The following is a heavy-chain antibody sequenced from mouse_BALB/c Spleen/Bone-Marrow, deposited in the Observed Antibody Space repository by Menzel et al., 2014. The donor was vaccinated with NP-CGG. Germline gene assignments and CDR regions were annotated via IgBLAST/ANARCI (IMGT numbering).Heavy chain of an antibody. CDR3: ARGNGYHFDY. CDR2: ISYSGNA. Sequence: EVQRVESGPSLVKPSQTLSLTCSVTGDSITSSYWNWIRKFPGNKLEYMGYISYSGNAYYNPSLKSRISLTRDTSKNQYYLQLNSVTTEDTATYFCARGNGYHFDYWGPGTTLTVSS. J-gene: IGHJ2*01. CDR1: GDSITSSY. D-gene: IGHD1-2*01. V-gene: IGHV3-8*02.